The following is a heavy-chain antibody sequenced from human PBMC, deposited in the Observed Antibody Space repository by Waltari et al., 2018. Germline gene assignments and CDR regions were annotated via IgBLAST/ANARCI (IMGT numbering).Heavy chain of an antibody. V-gene: IGHV1-2*02. CDR2: SNPNSGGT. CDR1: GYTFTGYY. D-gene: IGHD4-17*01. J-gene: IGHJ2*01. Sequence: QVQLVQSGAEVKKPGASVKVSCKASGYTFTGYYMHWVRQAPGQGLEWMGGSNPNSGGTNYAQKFQGRVTMTRDTSISTAYMELSRLRSDDTAVYYCARDGHDYGDYMTNWYFDLWGRGTLVTVSS. CDR3: ARDGHDYGDYMTNWYFDL.